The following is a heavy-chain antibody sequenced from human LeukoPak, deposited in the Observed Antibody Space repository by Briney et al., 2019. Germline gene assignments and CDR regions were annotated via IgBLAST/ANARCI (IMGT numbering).Heavy chain of an antibody. Sequence: SETLSLTCIVSGGSISGHYWSWIRQHPGMGLEWIGYIYNSDSGSTNYNPSLKSRVTISADTSKNQFSLKLSSVTAADTAVYYCARGGHYGLDYWGQGTLVTVSS. D-gene: IGHD3-10*01. CDR3: ARGGHYGLDY. J-gene: IGHJ4*02. CDR1: GGSISGHY. V-gene: IGHV4-59*11. CDR2: IYNSDSGST.